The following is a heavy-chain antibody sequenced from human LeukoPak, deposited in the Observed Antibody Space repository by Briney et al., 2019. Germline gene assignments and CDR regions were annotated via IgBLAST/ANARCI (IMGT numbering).Heavy chain of an antibody. CDR1: GFTFSSYS. J-gene: IGHJ4*02. Sequence: GGSPRLSCAASGFTFSSYSMNWVRQAPGKGLEWVSSISSSSSYIYYADSVKGRFTISRDNAKNSLYLQMNSLRAEDTAVYYCARDTKAAAGTRCDYWGQGTLVTVSS. CDR3: ARDTKAAAGTRCDY. D-gene: IGHD6-13*01. CDR2: ISSSSSYI. V-gene: IGHV3-21*01.